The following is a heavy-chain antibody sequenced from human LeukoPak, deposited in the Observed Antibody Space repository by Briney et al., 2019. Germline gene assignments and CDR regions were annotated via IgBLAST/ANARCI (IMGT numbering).Heavy chain of an antibody. CDR3: AKDLGVNDAFDI. V-gene: IGHV3-23*01. J-gene: IGHJ3*02. D-gene: IGHD2-8*01. CDR2: ISGSGGST. Sequence: PGGSLRLSCAASGFSFTNYGMSWVRQAPGKGLEWVSSISGSGGSTYYADSVKGRFTISRDNSKNTLYLQMNSLRAEDTAVYYCAKDLGVNDAFDIWGQGTMVTVSS. CDR1: GFSFTNYG.